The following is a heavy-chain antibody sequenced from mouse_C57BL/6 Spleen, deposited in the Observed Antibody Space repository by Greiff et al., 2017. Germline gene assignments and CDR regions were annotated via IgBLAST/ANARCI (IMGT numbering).Heavy chain of an antibody. CDR2: IDPSDSYT. CDR3: ARPTRGSLDY. D-gene: IGHD1-1*01. J-gene: IGHJ2*01. Sequence: QVQLQQPGAELVMPGASVKLSCKASGYTFTSYWMHWVKQRPGQGLEWIGEIDPSDSYTNYNQKFKGKSTLTVDKSSSTAYMQLSSLTSEDSAVYYCARPTRGSLDYWGQGTTLTVSS. CDR1: GYTFTSYW. V-gene: IGHV1-69*01.